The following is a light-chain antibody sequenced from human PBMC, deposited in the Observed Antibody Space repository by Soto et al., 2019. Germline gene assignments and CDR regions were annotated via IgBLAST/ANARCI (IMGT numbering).Light chain of an antibody. CDR2: DVS. Sequence: QSALAQPASVSGSPGQSTTISCTGTSSDVGGYDSVSWYQQHPGKAPKLLIYDVSNRPSGVSNRFSGSKSGNTASLTVSGLQADDEADYYCSSYTTTSTVVFGGGTKLTVL. CDR3: SSYTTTSTVV. J-gene: IGLJ2*01. V-gene: IGLV2-14*01. CDR1: SSDVGGYDS.